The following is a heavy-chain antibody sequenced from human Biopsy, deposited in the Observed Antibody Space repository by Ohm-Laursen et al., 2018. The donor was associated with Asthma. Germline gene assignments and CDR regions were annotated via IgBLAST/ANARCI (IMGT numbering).Heavy chain of an antibody. D-gene: IGHD5-24*01. CDR2: IYYSGST. CDR1: GGSISSGGYY. J-gene: IGHJ4*02. V-gene: IGHV4-31*11. Sequence: TLSLTCAVSGGSISSGGYYWSWIRQHPGKGLEWIGYIYYSGSTYYNPSLKSRITISVDTSKNQFSLKLSSVTAADTAVYYCARGPPVDREDWGQGTLVTVSS. CDR3: ARGPPVDRED.